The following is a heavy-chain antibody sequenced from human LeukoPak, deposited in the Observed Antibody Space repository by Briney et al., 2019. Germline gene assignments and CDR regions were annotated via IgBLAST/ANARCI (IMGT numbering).Heavy chain of an antibody. CDR3: ARHKGYSGSYYGAFDI. J-gene: IGHJ3*02. V-gene: IGHV5-51*01. D-gene: IGHD1-26*01. CDR1: GYSFTNYW. Sequence: GESLKISCQGSGYSFTNYWIGWVRQLAGKGLEWMGIIYPGDSDTRYRPSFQGQVTISADRSINTAYLQWSSLKASDTAMYYCARHKGYSGSYYGAFDIWGQGTMVSVSS. CDR2: IYPGDSDT.